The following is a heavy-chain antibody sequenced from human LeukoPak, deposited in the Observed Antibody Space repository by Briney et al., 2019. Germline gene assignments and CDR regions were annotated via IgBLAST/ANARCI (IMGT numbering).Heavy chain of an antibody. J-gene: IGHJ4*02. V-gene: IGHV4-61*02. D-gene: IGHD3-22*01. Sequence: SETLSLTCTVSGGSISSGSYYWSWIRQPAGKGLEWIGRIYTSGSTNYNPSLKSRVTISVDTSKNQFSPKLSSVTAADTAVYYCARSYYYDSSGYYYGSDYWGQGTLVTVSS. CDR2: IYTSGST. CDR3: ARSYYYDSSGYYYGSDY. CDR1: GGSISSGSYY.